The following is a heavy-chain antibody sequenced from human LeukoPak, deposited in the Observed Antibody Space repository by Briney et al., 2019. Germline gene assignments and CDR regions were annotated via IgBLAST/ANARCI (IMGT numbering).Heavy chain of an antibody. D-gene: IGHD2-15*01. CDR2: IYTSGST. CDR1: GGSISSYY. Sequence: SETLSLTCTVSGGSISSYYWSWIRQPAGKGLEWIGRIYTSGSTNYTPPLKSRVTMSVDTSKNQFSLKLSSVAAADTAVYYCARVGYCSGGSCDDAFDIWGQGTMVTVSS. J-gene: IGHJ3*02. CDR3: ARVGYCSGGSCDDAFDI. V-gene: IGHV4-4*07.